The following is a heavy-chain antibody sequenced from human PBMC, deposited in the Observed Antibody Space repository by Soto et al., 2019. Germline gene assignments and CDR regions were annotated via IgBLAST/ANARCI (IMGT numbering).Heavy chain of an antibody. Sequence: QVQLVQSGAEVKKPGASVKVSCKASGYTFTSYYMHWVRQAPGQGLEWMGIINPSGGSTSYAQKFQGRVTMTRDTSTSTVYMELSSLRSEDTAVYYCARDARLGYCTNGVCLNWFDPWGQGTLVTVSS. CDR1: GYTFTSYY. CDR3: ARDARLGYCTNGVCLNWFDP. CDR2: INPSGGST. V-gene: IGHV1-46*01. D-gene: IGHD2-8*01. J-gene: IGHJ5*02.